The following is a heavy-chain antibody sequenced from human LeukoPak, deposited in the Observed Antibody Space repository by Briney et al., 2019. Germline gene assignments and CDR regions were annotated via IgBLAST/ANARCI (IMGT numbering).Heavy chain of an antibody. D-gene: IGHD3-9*01. CDR1: GGSISSGGYY. CDR2: INHSGST. CDR3: ARAYYDILTGYPNFDY. J-gene: IGHJ4*02. V-gene: IGHV4-30-2*01. Sequence: SQTLSLTCTVSGGSISSGGYYWSWIRQPPGKGLEWIGEINHSGSTNYNPSLKSRVTISVDTSKNQFSLKLSSVTAADTAVYYCARAYYDILTGYPNFDYWGQGTLVTVSS.